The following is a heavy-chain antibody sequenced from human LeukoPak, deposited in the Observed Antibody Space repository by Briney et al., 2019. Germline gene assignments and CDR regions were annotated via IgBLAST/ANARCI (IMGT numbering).Heavy chain of an antibody. V-gene: IGHV4-34*01. CDR1: GGSFSGYY. Sequence: SETLSLTCAVYGGSFSGYYWSWIRLPPGKGLEWIGEINHSGSTNYNPSLKSRVTISVDTSKNQFSLKLSSVTAADTAVYYCARQTGSGLFILPGGQGTLVTVSS. CDR3: ARQTGSGLFILP. D-gene: IGHD3/OR15-3a*01. CDR2: INHSGST. J-gene: IGHJ4*02.